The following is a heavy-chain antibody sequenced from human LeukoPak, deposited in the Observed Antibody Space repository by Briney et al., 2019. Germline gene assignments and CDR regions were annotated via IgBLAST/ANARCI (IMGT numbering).Heavy chain of an antibody. D-gene: IGHD3-10*01. CDR2: IRSSGRT. Sequence: PSETLSLTCTVSGGSMSPYSWSWIRQPAGNALEWIGRIRSSGRTNYNPSLKSRVTMSVDTTKNQFSLKLNTVTAADTAVYYCARGSGGGSGSYYKDHYYGMDVWGPGTTVTVS. CDR3: ARGSGGGSGSYYKDHYYGMDV. J-gene: IGHJ6*02. CDR1: GGSMSPYS. V-gene: IGHV4-4*07.